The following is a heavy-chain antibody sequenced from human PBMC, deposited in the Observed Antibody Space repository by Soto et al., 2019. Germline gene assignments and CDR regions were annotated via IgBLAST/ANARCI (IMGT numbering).Heavy chain of an antibody. V-gene: IGHV3-48*01. CDR1: GFTFSSYS. D-gene: IGHD2-15*01. J-gene: IGHJ3*02. CDR2: ISSSSSTI. Sequence: GGSLRLSCAASGFTFSSYSMNWVRQAPGKGLEWVSYISSSSSTIYYADSVKGRFTISRDNAKNSLYLQMNSLRAEDTAVYYCARGGRGCSGGSCYDPGAFDIWGQGTMVTVSS. CDR3: ARGGRGCSGGSCYDPGAFDI.